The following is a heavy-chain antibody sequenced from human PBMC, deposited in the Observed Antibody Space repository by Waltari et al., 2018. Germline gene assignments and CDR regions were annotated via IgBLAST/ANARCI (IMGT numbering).Heavy chain of an antibody. D-gene: IGHD2-15*01. Sequence: EVQLVESGGGLVQPGGSLRLSCAASGIPFNPTWMHWGPQAPGKGLGWVSRINSEGSSTSYADSVKGRFTISRDNAKNTLYLEMKSLRAEDTAVYYCAAPGGNDLEYLQRWGQGTLVTVSS. V-gene: IGHV3-74*01. J-gene: IGHJ1*01. CDR1: GIPFNPTW. CDR2: INSEGSST. CDR3: AAPGGNDLEYLQR.